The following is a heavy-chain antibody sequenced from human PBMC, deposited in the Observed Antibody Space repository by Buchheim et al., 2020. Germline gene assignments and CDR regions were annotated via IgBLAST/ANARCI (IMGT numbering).Heavy chain of an antibody. Sequence: QVQLVESGGGVVQPGRSLRLSCAASGFTFSSYAMHWVRQAPGKGLEWVAVISYDGSNKYYADSVKGRFTISRDNSKNTLYLQMNSLRAEDTAVYYCASDPYGDYGWYFDLWGRGTL. V-gene: IGHV3-30*04. CDR1: GFTFSSYA. CDR3: ASDPYGDYGWYFDL. D-gene: IGHD4-17*01. CDR2: ISYDGSNK. J-gene: IGHJ2*01.